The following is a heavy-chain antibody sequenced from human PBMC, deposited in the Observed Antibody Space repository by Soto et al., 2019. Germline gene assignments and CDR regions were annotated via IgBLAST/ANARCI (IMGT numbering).Heavy chain of an antibody. V-gene: IGHV3-21*06. CDR2: ISSTTNYI. CDR3: ARESEDLTSNFDY. CDR1: GFTFTRYS. Sequence: GGSLRLSCAASGFTFTRYSMNWVRQAPGKGLEWVSSISSTTNYIYYGDSMKGRFTISRDNAKNSLYLEMNSRRAEDTAVYYSARESEDLTSNFDYWGQGTLVTVSS. J-gene: IGHJ4*02.